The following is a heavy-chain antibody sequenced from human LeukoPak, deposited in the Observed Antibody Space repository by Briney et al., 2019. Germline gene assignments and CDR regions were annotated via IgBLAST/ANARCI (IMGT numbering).Heavy chain of an antibody. J-gene: IGHJ4*02. CDR2: INPNSGGT. Sequence: ASVKVSCKASGYTFTGYYMHWVRQAPGQGLEWMGWINPNSGGTNYAQKFQGRVTMTRDTSISTAYMELSRLRSDDTAVYYCAREMGQDLANYYDSSGYYYYWGQGTLVTVSS. CDR3: AREMGQDLANYYDSSGYYYY. V-gene: IGHV1-2*02. D-gene: IGHD3-22*01. CDR1: GYTFTGYY.